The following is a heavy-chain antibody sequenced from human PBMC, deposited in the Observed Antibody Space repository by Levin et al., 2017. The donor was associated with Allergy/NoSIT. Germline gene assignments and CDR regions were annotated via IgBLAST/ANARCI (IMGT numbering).Heavy chain of an antibody. CDR3: ARGHRKGAFFD. CDR1: GFTFSSYE. Sequence: GGSLRLSCAASGFTFSSYEMNWVRQAPGKGLEWVSYISSSGSTIYYADSVKGRFTISRDNAKNSLYLQMNSLRAEDTAVYYCARGHRKGAFFDWGQGTLVTVSS. J-gene: IGHJ4*02. V-gene: IGHV3-48*03. D-gene: IGHD1-26*01. CDR2: ISSSGSTI.